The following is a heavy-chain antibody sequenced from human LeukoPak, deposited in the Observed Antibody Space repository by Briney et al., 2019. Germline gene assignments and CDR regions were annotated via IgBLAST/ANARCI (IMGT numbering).Heavy chain of an antibody. J-gene: IGHJ4*02. V-gene: IGHV1-18*01. CDR3: ARSKVVTAIGSYFDY. D-gene: IGHD2-21*02. CDR2: ISACNGNT. CDR1: GYTFTSYG. Sequence: ASVKVSCKASGYTFTSYGISWVRQAPGQGLEWMGWISACNGNTNYAQKLQGRVTMTTDTSTSTAYMELRSLRSDDTAVYYCARSKVVTAIGSYFDYWGQGTLVTVSS.